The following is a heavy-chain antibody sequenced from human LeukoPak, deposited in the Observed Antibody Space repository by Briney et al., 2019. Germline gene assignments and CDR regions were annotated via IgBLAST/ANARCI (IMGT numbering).Heavy chain of an antibody. CDR3: AYSGSYGHLGY. V-gene: IGHV4-39*01. Sequence: SETLSLTCTISGGSISSISYYWGWIRQPPGKGLEWIGSIYSSVSTYYNPSLKSRVTISVDTSKNQFSLRLSSVTAADTALYYCAYSGSYGHLGYWGQGIPVTVSS. CDR2: IYSSVST. J-gene: IGHJ4*02. CDR1: GGSISSISYY. D-gene: IGHD1-26*01.